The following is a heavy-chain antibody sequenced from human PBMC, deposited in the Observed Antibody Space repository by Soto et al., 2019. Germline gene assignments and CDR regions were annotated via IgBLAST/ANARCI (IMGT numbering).Heavy chain of an antibody. Sequence: GGSLRLSCAASGFTFSSYGMHWVRQAPGKGLEWVAVISYDGSNKYYADSVKGRFTISRDNSKNTLYLQMNSLRAEDTAVYYCAKDGQNRYYYDSSGYYFDYWGQGTLVTVPQ. V-gene: IGHV3-30*18. J-gene: IGHJ4*02. CDR3: AKDGQNRYYYDSSGYYFDY. CDR1: GFTFSSYG. CDR2: ISYDGSNK. D-gene: IGHD3-22*01.